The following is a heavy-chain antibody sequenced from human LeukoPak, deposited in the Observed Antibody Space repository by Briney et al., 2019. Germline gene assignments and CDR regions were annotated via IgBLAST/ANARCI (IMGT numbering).Heavy chain of an antibody. J-gene: IGHJ4*02. V-gene: IGHV3-23*01. Sequence: GGSLRLSCAASGFTFSSFGMNWVRQALGQGLEWVSTISDPHSGSQTHYADSVKGRFTISRDDSQHTVYLQMDSLRAEDTAVYYCTTRLQHHFDYWGQGTQVTVSS. CDR1: GFTFSSFG. D-gene: IGHD2-15*01. CDR3: TTRLQHHFDY. CDR2: ISDPHSGSQT.